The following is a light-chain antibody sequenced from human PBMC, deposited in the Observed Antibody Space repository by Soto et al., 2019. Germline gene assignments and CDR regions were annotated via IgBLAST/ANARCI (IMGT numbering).Light chain of an antibody. Sequence: DRVTITWRCSQTISTWMAWYQQKPVKAPKLLVYDASTLQSGVASRFSGSGSGTEFTLIISGLQPDDSATYYCQQYTNTNNPWMFGQGTKVDIK. V-gene: IGKV1-5*01. J-gene: IGKJ1*01. CDR3: QQYTNTNNPWM. CDR2: DAS. CDR1: QTISTW.